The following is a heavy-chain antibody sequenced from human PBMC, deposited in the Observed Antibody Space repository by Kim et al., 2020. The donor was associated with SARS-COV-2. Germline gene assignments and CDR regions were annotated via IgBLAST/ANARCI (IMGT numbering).Heavy chain of an antibody. Sequence: VKGRFTISRDNPRNSLYLHMNSLRADDTAVYFCARDHKYTTSSSFDFWGQGTLVSVSS. V-gene: IGHV3-11*01. CDR3: ARDHKYTTSSSFDF. D-gene: IGHD6-6*01. J-gene: IGHJ4*02.